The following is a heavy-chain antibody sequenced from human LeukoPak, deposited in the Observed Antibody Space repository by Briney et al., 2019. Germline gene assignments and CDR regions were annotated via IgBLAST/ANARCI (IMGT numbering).Heavy chain of an antibody. D-gene: IGHD6-13*01. Sequence: GRSLRLSCAASGFTFDDYAMHWVRHAPGKGLEWVSGISWNSGSIGYADSVKGRFTISRDNAKNSLYLQMNSLRAEDTALYYCAKGQYSSSWSHFDYWGQGTLVTVSS. CDR2: ISWNSGSI. CDR1: GFTFDDYA. V-gene: IGHV3-9*01. CDR3: AKGQYSSSWSHFDY. J-gene: IGHJ4*02.